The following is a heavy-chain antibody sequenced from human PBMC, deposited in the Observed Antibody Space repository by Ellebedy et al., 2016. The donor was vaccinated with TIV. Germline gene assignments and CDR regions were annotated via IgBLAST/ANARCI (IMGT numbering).Heavy chain of an antibody. V-gene: IGHV3-23*01. CDR3: ARSPKDHFYHGMDV. Sequence: GGSLRLSCATSGFSFSNYAMNWVRQAPGKGLEWVTGIIGSGGNTKYVDSVKGRFTISRDNSRNTLFLQMNSLRGEDTAVYYCARSPKDHFYHGMDVWGQGTTVTVSS. D-gene: IGHD2/OR15-2a*01. CDR1: GFSFSNYA. J-gene: IGHJ6*02. CDR2: IIGSGGNT.